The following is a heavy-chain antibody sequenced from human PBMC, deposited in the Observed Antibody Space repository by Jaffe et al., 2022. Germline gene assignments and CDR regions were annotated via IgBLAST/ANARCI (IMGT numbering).Heavy chain of an antibody. J-gene: IGHJ4*02. CDR1: GFTFSSYW. V-gene: IGHV3-74*01. D-gene: IGHD3-3*01. CDR3: ARSNYDFWSGYGYYFDY. CDR2: INSDGSST. Sequence: EVQLVESGGGLVQPGGSLRLSCAASGFTFSSYWMHWVRQAPGKGLVWVSRINSDGSSTSYADSVKGRFTISRDNAKNTLYLQMNSLRAEDTAVYYCARSNYDFWSGYGYYFDYWGQGTLVTVSS.